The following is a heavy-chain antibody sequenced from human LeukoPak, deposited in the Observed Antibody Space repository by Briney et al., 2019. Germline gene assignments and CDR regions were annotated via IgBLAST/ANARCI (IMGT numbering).Heavy chain of an antibody. J-gene: IGHJ4*02. V-gene: IGHV3-23*01. Sequence: GGPLRLSCAASGFTFSSYAMSWVRQAPGKGLEWVSAISGSGGSTYYADSVKGRFTISRDNSKNTLYLQMNSLRAEDTAVYYCAKDYYGSGNYYLPFDYWGQGTLVTVSS. CDR1: GFTFSSYA. CDR3: AKDYYGSGNYYLPFDY. D-gene: IGHD3-10*01. CDR2: ISGSGGST.